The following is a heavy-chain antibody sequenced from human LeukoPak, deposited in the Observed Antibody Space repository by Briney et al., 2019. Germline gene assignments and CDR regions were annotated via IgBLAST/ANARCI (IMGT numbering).Heavy chain of an antibody. V-gene: IGHV4-4*07. D-gene: IGHD6-19*01. J-gene: IGHJ4*02. CDR3: ARSEYSSGWYDY. CDR2: VYTSGST. Sequence: SETLSLTCTVSGGSISSCYWSWIRQPAGKGLEWIGRVYTSGSTNYNPSLKSRVTMSVDTSKNQFSLKLSSVTAADTAVYYCARSEYSSGWYDYWGQGTLVTVSS. CDR1: GGSISSCY.